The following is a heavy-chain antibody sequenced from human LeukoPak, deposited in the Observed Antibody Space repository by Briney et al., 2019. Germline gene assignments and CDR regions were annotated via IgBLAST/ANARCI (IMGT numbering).Heavy chain of an antibody. Sequence: ASVKVSCKASGYTFTSYYMHWVRQAPGQGLEWMGIINPSGGSTSYAQRFQGRVTMTRDTSMSTVYMELSSLRSEDTAVYYCARVRSVSVVVAAKNAFDIWGQGTMVTVSS. D-gene: IGHD2-15*01. CDR1: GYTFTSYY. V-gene: IGHV1-46*01. CDR2: INPSGGST. CDR3: ARVRSVSVVVAAKNAFDI. J-gene: IGHJ3*02.